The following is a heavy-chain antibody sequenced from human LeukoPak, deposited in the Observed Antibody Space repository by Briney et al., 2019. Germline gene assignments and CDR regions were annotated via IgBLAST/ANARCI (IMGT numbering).Heavy chain of an antibody. CDR2: ISYDGSNK. J-gene: IGHJ4*02. CDR3: ARDVLGLVRVPEGYFDY. D-gene: IGHD3-10*01. CDR1: GFTFSSYA. Sequence: GGSLRLSCAASGFTFSSYAMHWVRQAPGKGLEWVTVISYDGSNKYYADSVKGRFTISRDNSKNTLYLQMNSLRAEDTAVYYCARDVLGLVRVPEGYFDYWGQGTLVTVSS. V-gene: IGHV3-30*04.